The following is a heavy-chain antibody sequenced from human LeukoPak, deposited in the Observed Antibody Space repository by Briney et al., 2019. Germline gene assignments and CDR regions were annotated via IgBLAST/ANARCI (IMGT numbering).Heavy chain of an antibody. D-gene: IGHD6-19*01. CDR2: ISGSGVTM. CDR3: AREDIRLDYFDY. J-gene: IGHJ4*02. CDR1: GXTFSSYE. V-gene: IGHV3-48*03. Sequence: GGSLRLSCAASGXTFSSYEMNWVRQAPGRWREWVSYISGSGVTMYYADSVKGRFTISRDDAKNSLYLQMNSLRAEDTAVYYCAREDIRLDYFDYWGQGTLVTVSS.